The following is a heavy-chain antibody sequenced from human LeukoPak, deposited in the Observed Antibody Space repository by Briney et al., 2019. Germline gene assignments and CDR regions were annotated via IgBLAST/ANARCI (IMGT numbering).Heavy chain of an antibody. D-gene: IGHD3-22*01. CDR2: IYYSGST. CDR3: ARGGSSGYYFDY. V-gene: IGHV4-38-2*02. Sequence: SETLSLTCTVSGYSIRSGYYWDWIRPPPGKGLEWIGSIYYSGSTYYNPSLKSRVTISVDTSKNQFSLKLSSVTAADTAVYYCARGGSSGYYFDYWGQGTLVTVSS. J-gene: IGHJ4*02. CDR1: GYSIRSGYY.